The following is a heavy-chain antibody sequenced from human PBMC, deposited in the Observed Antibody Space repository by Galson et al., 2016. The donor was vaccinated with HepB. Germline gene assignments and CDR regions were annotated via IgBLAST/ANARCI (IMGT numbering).Heavy chain of an antibody. J-gene: IGHJ4*02. CDR3: ARVQTFYDYIWGTSRPRYFDY. CDR1: GFAVRSNF. V-gene: IGHV3-53*01. CDR2: IYSGGST. Sequence: SLRLSCAVSGFAVRSNFMAWVRQAPGKGLEWVSLIYSGGSTYYADSVRGRFTISRDISKNTLFLEMLSLRAEDTAVYYCARVQTFYDYIWGTSRPRYFDYWGREPWSPSPQ. D-gene: IGHD3-16*02.